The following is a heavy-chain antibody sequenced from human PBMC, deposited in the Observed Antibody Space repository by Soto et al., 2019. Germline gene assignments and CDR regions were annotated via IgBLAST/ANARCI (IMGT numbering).Heavy chain of an antibody. J-gene: IGHJ6*02. V-gene: IGHV5-51*01. CDR3: ASYSGSSGYYYGMDV. Sequence: GESLKISCQGSGYSFTSYWIGGVRQMPGKGLEWMGIIYPGDSDTRYSPSFQGQVTISADKSISTAYLQWSSLKASDTAMYYCASYSGSSGYYYGMDVWGQGTTVTVSS. CDR2: IYPGDSDT. D-gene: IGHD1-26*01. CDR1: GYSFTSYW.